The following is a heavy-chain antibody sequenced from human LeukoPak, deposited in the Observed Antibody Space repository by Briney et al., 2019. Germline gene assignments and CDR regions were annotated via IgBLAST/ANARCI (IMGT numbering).Heavy chain of an antibody. CDR1: GYTFTSYD. D-gene: IGHD3-10*01. V-gene: IGHV1-8*01. CDR2: MNPNSGNT. CDR3: ARGEYYYGSGSYYLLGYYYYGMDV. Sequence: ASVKVSCKASGYTFTSYDINWVRQATGQGLEWMGWMNPNSGNTGYAQRFQGRVTMTRNTSISTAYMELSSLRSEDTAVYYCARGEYYYGSGSYYLLGYYYYGMDVWGQGTTVTVSS. J-gene: IGHJ6*02.